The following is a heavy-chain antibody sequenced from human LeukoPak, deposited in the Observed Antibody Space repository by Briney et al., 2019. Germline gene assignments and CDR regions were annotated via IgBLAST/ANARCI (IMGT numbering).Heavy chain of an antibody. CDR2: MNPNSGNT. D-gene: IGHD2-8*01. Sequence: ASVKVSCKASGYTFTSYDINWVRQATGQGLEWMEWMNPNSGNTGYAQKFQGRVTMTRNTSISTAYMELSSLRSEDTAVYYCASQPLRYCTNGVCYTHDYWGQGTLVTVSS. CDR3: ASQPLRYCTNGVCYTHDY. CDR1: GYTFTSYD. V-gene: IGHV1-8*01. J-gene: IGHJ4*02.